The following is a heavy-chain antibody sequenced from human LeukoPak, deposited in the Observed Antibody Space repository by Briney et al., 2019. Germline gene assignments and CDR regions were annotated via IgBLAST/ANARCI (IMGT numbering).Heavy chain of an antibody. D-gene: IGHD3-10*01. CDR2: FDPEDGET. CDR1: GYTLTELS. Sequence: ASVKVSCKVSGYTLTELSMHWVRQAPGKGLEWMGGFDPEDGETIYAQKFQGRVTMTRDTSTSTVYMELSSLRSEDTAIYYCARARGSGSYYGHDYYYYHYMDVWGKGPRSPSP. J-gene: IGHJ6*03. CDR3: ARARGSGSYYGHDYYYYHYMDV. V-gene: IGHV1-24*01.